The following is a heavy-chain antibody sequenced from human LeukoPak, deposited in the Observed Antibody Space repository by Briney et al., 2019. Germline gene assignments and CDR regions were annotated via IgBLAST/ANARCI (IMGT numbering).Heavy chain of an antibody. Sequence: GGSLRLSCAASGFSFSDYSMNWVRQAPGKGLEWVSAISGSGGSTYYADSVKGRFTISRDNSKNTLYLQMNSLRAEDTAVYYCAKRSSLTYYYDSSGYLYFDYWGQGALVTVSS. CDR2: ISGSGGST. D-gene: IGHD3-22*01. CDR1: GFSFSDYS. CDR3: AKRSSLTYYYDSSGYLYFDY. V-gene: IGHV3-23*01. J-gene: IGHJ4*02.